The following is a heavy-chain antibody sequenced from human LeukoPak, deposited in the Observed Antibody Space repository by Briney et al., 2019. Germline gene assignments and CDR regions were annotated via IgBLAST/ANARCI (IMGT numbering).Heavy chain of an antibody. Sequence: PGGSLRLSCAASGFTFSSYAMSWVRQAPGRGLEWVSAISGSGGSTYYADSVKGRFTISRDNAKNSLYLQMNSLRAEDTAVYYCARDGGSHGDYWGQGTLVTVSS. CDR3: ARDGGSHGDY. V-gene: IGHV3-23*01. CDR1: GFTFSSYA. D-gene: IGHD1-14*01. CDR2: ISGSGGST. J-gene: IGHJ4*02.